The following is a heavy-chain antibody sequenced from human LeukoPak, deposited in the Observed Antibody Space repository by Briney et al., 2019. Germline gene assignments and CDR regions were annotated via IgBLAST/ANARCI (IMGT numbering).Heavy chain of an antibody. V-gene: IGHV4-59*05. CDR2: IYYSGST. Sequence: SETLSLTCTVSGGSISSYYWSWIRQPPGKGLEWIGSIYYSGSTYYNPSLKSRVTISVDTSKNQFSLKLSSVTAADTAVYYCARQPLGDFWSGYYNNYFDYWGQGTLVTVSS. CDR3: ARQPLGDFWSGYYNNYFDY. J-gene: IGHJ4*02. CDR1: GGSISSYY. D-gene: IGHD3-3*01.